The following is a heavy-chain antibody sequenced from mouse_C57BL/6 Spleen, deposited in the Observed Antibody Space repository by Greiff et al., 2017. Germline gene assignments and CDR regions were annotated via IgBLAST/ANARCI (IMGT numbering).Heavy chain of an antibody. V-gene: IGHV6-3*01. D-gene: IGHD1-1*01. Sequence: VQLKESGGGLVQPGGSMKLSCVASGFTFSNYWMNWVRQSPEKGLEWVAKIRLKSDNYATHYAVSVKGRFTISRDEYKRSVYLEKNNLRAEDTGIYYCSITPVEANYVDYWGQGTTLTVSS. J-gene: IGHJ2*01. CDR2: IRLKSDNYAT. CDR3: SITPVEANYVDY. CDR1: GFTFSNYW.